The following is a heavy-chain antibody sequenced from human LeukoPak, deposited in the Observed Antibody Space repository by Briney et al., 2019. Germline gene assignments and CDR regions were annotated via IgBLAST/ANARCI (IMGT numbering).Heavy chain of an antibody. CDR1: GGSISSSSYY. CDR2: IYYSGST. D-gene: IGHD6-13*01. CDR3: ASSARAAAGTYFDY. V-gene: IGHV4-39*01. Sequence: PSETLSLTCTVSGGSISSSSYYWGWIRQPPGKGLEWIGSIYYSGSTYYNPSLKSRVTISVDTSKNQFSLKLSSVTAADTAVYYCASSARAAAGTYFDYWGQGTLVTVSS. J-gene: IGHJ4*02.